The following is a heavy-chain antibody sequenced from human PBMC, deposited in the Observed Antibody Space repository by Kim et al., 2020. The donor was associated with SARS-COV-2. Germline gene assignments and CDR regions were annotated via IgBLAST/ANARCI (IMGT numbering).Heavy chain of an antibody. CDR3: TTRGIAVAGIGMRTFKDY. Sequence: GGSLRLSCAASGFTFSNAWMSWVRQAPGKGLEWVGRIKSKTDGGTTDYAAPVKGRFTISRDDSKNTLYLQMNSLKTEDTAVYYCTTRGIAVAGIGMRTFKDYWGQGTLVTVSS. D-gene: IGHD6-19*01. V-gene: IGHV3-15*01. CDR1: GFTFSNAW. J-gene: IGHJ4*02. CDR2: IKSKTDGGTT.